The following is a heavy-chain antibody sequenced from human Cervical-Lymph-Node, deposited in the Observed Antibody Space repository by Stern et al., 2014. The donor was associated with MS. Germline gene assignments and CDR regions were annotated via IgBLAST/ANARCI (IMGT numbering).Heavy chain of an antibody. J-gene: IGHJ4*02. D-gene: IGHD6-13*01. CDR2: IWHSGYI. CDR1: GRSIVEGTW. CDR3: VRRGGQQLVHFDY. Sequence: QVQLQESGPGLVKPSGTLSLTCAVSGRSIVEGTWWSWVRQSPGKGLEWIGEIWHSGYITYNPSLKSRVIMSVDKSNNQLSLSLISVTAADTAVYYCVRRGGQQLVHFDYWGQGTLVTVAS. V-gene: IGHV4-4*02.